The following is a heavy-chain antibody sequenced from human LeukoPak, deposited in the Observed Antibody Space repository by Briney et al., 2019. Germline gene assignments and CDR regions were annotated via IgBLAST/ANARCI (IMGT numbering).Heavy chain of an antibody. CDR3: ARDLSERYSTDY. Sequence: GGSLRLSCAVPGFTFKKYAIHWVRQAPGKGLAWVAFISWDGNTKYYADSVKGRFTISRDNSQNTLDLQMNSLRTEDTAVYYCARDLSERYSTDYWGQGTLVTVSS. D-gene: IGHD1-26*01. CDR1: GFTFKKYA. CDR2: ISWDGNTK. J-gene: IGHJ4*02. V-gene: IGHV3-30-3*01.